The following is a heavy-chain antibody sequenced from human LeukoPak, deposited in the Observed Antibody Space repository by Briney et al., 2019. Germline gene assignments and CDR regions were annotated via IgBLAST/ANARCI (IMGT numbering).Heavy chain of an antibody. J-gene: IGHJ4*02. CDR3: ARDPYSSGWYDY. Sequence: ASVKVSCKASGYTFTSYDINWVRQATGQGLEWMGWMNPNSGNTGYAQKFQGRVTMARDTSTSTVYMELSSLRSEDTAVYYCARDPYSSGWYDYWGQGTLVTVSS. V-gene: IGHV1-8*01. CDR2: MNPNSGNT. D-gene: IGHD6-19*01. CDR1: GYTFTSYD.